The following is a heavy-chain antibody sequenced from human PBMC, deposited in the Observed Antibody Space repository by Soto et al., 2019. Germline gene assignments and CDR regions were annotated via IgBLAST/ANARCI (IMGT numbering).Heavy chain of an antibody. CDR1: GGTFSSYA. CDR2: IIPIFGTA. D-gene: IGHD3-22*01. Sequence: GASVKVSCKASGGTFSSYAISWVRQAPGQGLEWMGGIIPIFGTANYAQKFQGRVTITADESTSTAYMELSSLRSEDTAVYYCVRVHDSSGYPNVRYYYYGMDVWGQGTTVTVSS. J-gene: IGHJ6*02. V-gene: IGHV1-69*13. CDR3: VRVHDSSGYPNVRYYYYGMDV.